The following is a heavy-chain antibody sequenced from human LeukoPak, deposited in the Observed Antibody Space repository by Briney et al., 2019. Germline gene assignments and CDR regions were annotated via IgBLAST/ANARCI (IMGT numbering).Heavy chain of an antibody. Sequence: GESLQISCQGSGYIFTSYWIGWVRQMPGKGLEWMGIIYPGDSDTRYSPSFQGQVTISADKSISTAYLQWSSLKASDTAMYYCARGYRGYSYGINYYYYYMDVWGKGTTVTVSS. CDR2: IYPGDSDT. J-gene: IGHJ6*03. V-gene: IGHV5-51*01. CDR1: GYIFTSYW. CDR3: ARGYRGYSYGINYYYYYMDV. D-gene: IGHD5-18*01.